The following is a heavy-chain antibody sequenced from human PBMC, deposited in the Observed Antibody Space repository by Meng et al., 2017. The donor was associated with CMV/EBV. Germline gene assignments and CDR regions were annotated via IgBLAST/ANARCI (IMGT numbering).Heavy chain of an antibody. CDR3: ARNKARSSSSWYHFDY. V-gene: IGHV4-31*03. CDR1: GGSISSGGYY. D-gene: IGHD6-13*01. J-gene: IGHJ4*02. CDR2: IYYSGST. Sequence: SETLSLTCTVSGGSISSGGYYWSWIRQHPGKGLEWIGYIYYSGSTYYNPSLKSRVTISVDTSKNQFSLKLSSVTAADTAVYYCARNKARSSSSWYHFDYWGQGTLVTVSS.